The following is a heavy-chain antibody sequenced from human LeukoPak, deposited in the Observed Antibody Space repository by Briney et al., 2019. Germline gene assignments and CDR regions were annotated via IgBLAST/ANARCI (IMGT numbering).Heavy chain of an antibody. Sequence: SETLSLTCTVSGGSISSYYWSWIWQPPGKGLEWIGYIYYSGSTNYNPSLKSRVTISVDTSKNQFFLKLSSVTAADTAVYYCARDKAAAGNGWFDPWGQGTLVTVSS. CDR1: GGSISSYY. D-gene: IGHD6-13*01. V-gene: IGHV4-59*01. CDR2: IYYSGST. J-gene: IGHJ5*02. CDR3: ARDKAAAGNGWFDP.